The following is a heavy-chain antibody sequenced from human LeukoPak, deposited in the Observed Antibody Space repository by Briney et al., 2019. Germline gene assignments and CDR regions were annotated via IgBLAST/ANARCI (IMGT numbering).Heavy chain of an antibody. D-gene: IGHD4-17*01. CDR3: ALTVTIAGAVASNAFDI. CDR2: IYTSGST. Sequence: SETLSLTCAVSGGSISSGGYYWSWIRQPAGKGLEWIGRIYTSGSTNYNPSLKSRVTMSVDTSKNQFSLKLSSVTAADTAVYYCALTVTIAGAVASNAFDIWGQGTMVTVSS. V-gene: IGHV4-61*02. CDR1: GGSISSGGYY. J-gene: IGHJ3*02.